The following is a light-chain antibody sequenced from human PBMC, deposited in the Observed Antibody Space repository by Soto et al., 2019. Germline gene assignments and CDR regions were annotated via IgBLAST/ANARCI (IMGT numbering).Light chain of an antibody. Sequence: EIVLTQSPGTLSLSPGERATLSCRASQSVSSSYLVWYQQKPGQAPRLLIHDASSRATGIPDRFRGSGSGTDCTLTISRLEPEDFAVYSCQQYDNSPWTFGQGTKVEIK. CDR2: DAS. CDR1: QSVSSSY. J-gene: IGKJ1*01. CDR3: QQYDNSPWT. V-gene: IGKV3-20*01.